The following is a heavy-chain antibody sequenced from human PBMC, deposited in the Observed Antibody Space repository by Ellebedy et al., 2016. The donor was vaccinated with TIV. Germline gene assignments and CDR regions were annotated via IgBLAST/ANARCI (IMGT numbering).Heavy chain of an antibody. J-gene: IGHJ4*02. V-gene: IGHV3-23*01. Sequence: GESLKISCVVSGFPFSDYSMTSVRQAPGKGLEYVAVISGSGVYAYYADSVKGRFTISRDNSKNTLYLQMNSLRAEDTAIYYCARGKSGTYIHHAFDCWGQGTLVTVSS. D-gene: IGHD1-14*01. CDR1: GFPFSDYS. CDR2: ISGSGVYA. CDR3: ARGKSGTYIHHAFDC.